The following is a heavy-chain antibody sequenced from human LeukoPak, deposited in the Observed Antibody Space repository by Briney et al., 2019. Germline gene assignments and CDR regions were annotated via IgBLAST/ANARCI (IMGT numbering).Heavy chain of an antibody. D-gene: IGHD4-17*01. CDR3: ASSSYGDYALLFDY. CDR2: IYYSGST. Sequence: SETLSLTCTVSGGSISSSSYYWGWIRQPPGKGLEWIGSIYYSGSTYYNPSLKSRVTISVDTSKNQFSLKLSSVTAADTAVYYCASSSYGDYALLFDYWGQGTLVTVSS. J-gene: IGHJ4*02. V-gene: IGHV4-39*01. CDR1: GGSISSSSYY.